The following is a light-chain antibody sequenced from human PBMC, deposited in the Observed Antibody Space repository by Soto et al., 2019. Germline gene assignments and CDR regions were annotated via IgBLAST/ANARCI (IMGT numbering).Light chain of an antibody. CDR2: EVT. J-gene: IGLJ2*01. CDR3: SSYAGNKII. CDR1: SSDVGGYNH. V-gene: IGLV2-8*01. Sequence: QSALTQPPSASGSPGQSVTISCSGTSSDVGGYNHVSWYQQHPGKAPRLMIYEVTRRPSGVPDRFSGSKSGNTASLTVSGLQAEDEADYYCSSYAGNKIIFGGGTKLTVL.